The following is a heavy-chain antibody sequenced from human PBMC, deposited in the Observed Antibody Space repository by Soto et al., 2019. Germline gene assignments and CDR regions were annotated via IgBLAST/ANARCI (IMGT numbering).Heavy chain of an antibody. Sequence: GGSLRLSCAASGFTFSSYGMHWVRQAPGKGLEWVAVIWYDGSNKYYADSVKGRFTISRDNSKNTLYLQMNSLRAEDTAVYYCARDISLRRYYDSSGYYGNSVDYWGQGTLVTVSS. CDR3: ARDISLRRYYDSSGYYGNSVDY. CDR2: IWYDGSNK. CDR1: GFTFSSYG. V-gene: IGHV3-33*01. D-gene: IGHD3-22*01. J-gene: IGHJ4*02.